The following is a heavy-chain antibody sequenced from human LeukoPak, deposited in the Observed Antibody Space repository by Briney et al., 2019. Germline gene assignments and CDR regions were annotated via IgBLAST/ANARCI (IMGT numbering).Heavy chain of an antibody. CDR2: ISYDGSNK. V-gene: IGHV3-30-3*01. Sequence: PGGSLRLSCAASGFTFSNYMMHWVRQAPGKGLEWVAVISYDGSNKYYADSVKGRFTISRDNSKNTLYLQMNSLRAEDTAVYYCARVGIAAPHNFWGQGTLVTVSS. CDR3: ARVGIAAPHNF. J-gene: IGHJ4*02. CDR1: GFTFSNYM. D-gene: IGHD6-13*01.